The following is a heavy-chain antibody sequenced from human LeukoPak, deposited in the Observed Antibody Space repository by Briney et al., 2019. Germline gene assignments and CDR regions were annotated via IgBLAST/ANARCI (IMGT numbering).Heavy chain of an antibody. CDR3: ARVRDISGHWGFLDY. Sequence: PGGSLRLSCAASGFTFSSYWMHWVRQAPGKGLVWVSRINSDGRNTNYADSVKGRFTISRDNAKNTLYLQMNSLRAEDTAVFYCARVRDISGHWGFLDYWGQGTLVTVSS. J-gene: IGHJ4*02. CDR2: INSDGRNT. V-gene: IGHV3-74*01. CDR1: GFTFSSYW. D-gene: IGHD6-19*01.